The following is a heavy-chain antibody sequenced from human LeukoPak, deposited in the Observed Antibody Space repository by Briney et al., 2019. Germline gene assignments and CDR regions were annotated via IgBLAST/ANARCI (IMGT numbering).Heavy chain of an antibody. CDR3: ARDPGGTTETILRFFDY. Sequence: GASVKVSCKASGGTFSSYAISWVRQAPGQGLEWMGGIIPIFGTANYAQKFQGRVTITTDESTSTAYMELSSLRSEDTAVYYCARDPGGTTETILRFFDYWGQGTLVTVSS. D-gene: IGHD4-17*01. CDR2: IIPIFGTA. J-gene: IGHJ4*02. V-gene: IGHV1-69*05. CDR1: GGTFSSYA.